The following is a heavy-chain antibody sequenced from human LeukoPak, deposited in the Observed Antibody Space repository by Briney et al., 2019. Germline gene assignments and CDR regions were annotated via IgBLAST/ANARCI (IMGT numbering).Heavy chain of an antibody. D-gene: IGHD4-17*01. CDR2: INDNGGST. J-gene: IGHJ6*02. Sequence: GGSLRLSCSASGFTFSSYSMHWVRQAPGKGLEYVSAINDNGGSTYYADSVKGRFTISRDNSKSTLYLQMNSLRAEDTAVYYCAKELTVTESRYYYYGMDVWGQGTTVTVSS. V-gene: IGHV3-64*04. CDR1: GFTFSSYS. CDR3: AKELTVTESRYYYYGMDV.